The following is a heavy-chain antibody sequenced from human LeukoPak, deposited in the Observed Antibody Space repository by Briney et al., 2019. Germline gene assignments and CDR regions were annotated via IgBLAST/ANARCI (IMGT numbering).Heavy chain of an antibody. D-gene: IGHD4-17*01. J-gene: IGHJ4*02. Sequence: AGGSLRLSCTASGFTFSSYTMSWVRQAPGKGLKWVSTITTGGPNTYYADSVKGRFTISRDNSKNTLYLQMNSLRAEDTAVYYCASSYGDYSLDYWGQGTLVTVSS. CDR3: ASSYGDYSLDY. CDR2: ITTGGPNT. V-gene: IGHV3-23*01. CDR1: GFTFSSYT.